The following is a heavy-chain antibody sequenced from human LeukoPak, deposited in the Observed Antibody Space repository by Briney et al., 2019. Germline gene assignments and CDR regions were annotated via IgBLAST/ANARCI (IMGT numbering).Heavy chain of an antibody. CDR1: GFTFSSYS. J-gene: IGHJ5*02. Sequence: AGGSLRLSCAASGFTFSSYSMNWVRQAPGKGLEWVSSISSSSSYIYYADSVKGRFTISRDNAKNSLYLQMNSLRAEDTAVYYCARGSRVVPAAGNWFDPWGQGTLVTVSS. CDR3: ARGSRVVPAAGNWFDP. D-gene: IGHD2-2*01. CDR2: ISSSSSYI. V-gene: IGHV3-21*01.